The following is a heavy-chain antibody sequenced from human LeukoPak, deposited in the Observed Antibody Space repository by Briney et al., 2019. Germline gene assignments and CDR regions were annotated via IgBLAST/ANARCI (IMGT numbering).Heavy chain of an antibody. Sequence: GGSLRLSCAASGFTFDDYAMHWVRQAPGKGLEWVSGISWNSGSICYADSVKGRFTISRDNAKNSLYLQMNSLRAEDTALYYCAKDKGSRITIFGVASWGQGTMVTVSS. CDR1: GFTFDDYA. J-gene: IGHJ3*01. CDR3: AKDKGSRITIFGVAS. V-gene: IGHV3-9*01. D-gene: IGHD3-3*01. CDR2: ISWNSGSI.